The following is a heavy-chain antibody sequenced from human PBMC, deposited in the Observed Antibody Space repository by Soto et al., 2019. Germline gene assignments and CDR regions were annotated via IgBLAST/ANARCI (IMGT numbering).Heavy chain of an antibody. CDR2: INWNSGSI. V-gene: IGHV3-9*01. D-gene: IGHD6-13*01. CDR3: VKDESINWYSGHFRH. J-gene: IGHJ1*01. Sequence: EVQLVESGGGLVQPGRSLRLSCAASGFTFDDYPMHWVRQVPGKGLEWVSGINWNSGSIGYGDSVKGRFAISRDNAKNSLHLQMNSLSAEDTAFYYGVKDESINWYSGHFRHWGQGTLVTVSS. CDR1: GFTFDDYP.